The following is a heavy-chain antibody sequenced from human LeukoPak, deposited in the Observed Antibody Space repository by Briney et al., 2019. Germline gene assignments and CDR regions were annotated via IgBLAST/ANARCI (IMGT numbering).Heavy chain of an antibody. Sequence: GGSLRLSCAASGFTFTDAWMSWVRQAPGKGLEWVARIKNEIDGGTTDYAAPVKGRFTISRDDSKNTLYLQMNSLKTDDTAVYYCTTARVGYWGQGTLVTVSS. D-gene: IGHD2-2*01. CDR3: TTARVGY. CDR2: IKNEIDGGTT. V-gene: IGHV3-15*01. J-gene: IGHJ4*02. CDR1: GFTFTDAW.